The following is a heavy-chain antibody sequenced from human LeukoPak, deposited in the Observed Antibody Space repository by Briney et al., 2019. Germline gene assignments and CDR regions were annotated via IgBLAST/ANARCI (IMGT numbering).Heavy chain of an antibody. CDR1: GYTFTGYY. CDR3: ARDGSDQLPIDAPLNFDY. CDR2: INPNSGGT. Sequence: ASVKVSCKASGYTFTGYYMHWVRQAPGQGLEWMGWINPNSGGTNYAQKLQGRVTMTTDTSTSTAYMELRSLRSDDTAVYYCARDGSDQLPIDAPLNFDYWGQGTLVTVSS. V-gene: IGHV1-2*02. D-gene: IGHD2-2*01. J-gene: IGHJ4*02.